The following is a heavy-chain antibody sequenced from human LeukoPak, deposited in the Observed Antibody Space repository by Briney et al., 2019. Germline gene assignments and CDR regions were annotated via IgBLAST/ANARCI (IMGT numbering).Heavy chain of an antibody. D-gene: IGHD2-21*01. CDR1: GGTFSTYA. CDR3: ARLGHCGETNCYSDFYYRDV. Sequence: ASVKVSCKASGGTFSTYAISWVRQAPGQGLEWMGGIIPVFDKANYARKFQDRVTITADDSTTTAYMELSTLTPEDTAIYYCARLGHCGETNCYSDFYYRDVWGKGTTVIVSS. CDR2: IIPVFDKA. J-gene: IGHJ6*03. V-gene: IGHV1-69*13.